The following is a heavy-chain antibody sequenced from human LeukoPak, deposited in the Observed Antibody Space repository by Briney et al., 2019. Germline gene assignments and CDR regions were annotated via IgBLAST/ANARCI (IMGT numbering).Heavy chain of an antibody. Sequence: GRSLRLSCAASGFTFDDYAMHWVRQAPGKGLEWVSGISWNSGSIGYADSVKGRFTISRDNAKNSLYLQMNSLRAEDTALYYCAKDYQQGYSSSWYPNGFDPWGQGTLVTVSS. CDR2: ISWNSGSI. CDR3: AKDYQQGYSSSWYPNGFDP. V-gene: IGHV3-9*01. CDR1: GFTFDDYA. J-gene: IGHJ5*02. D-gene: IGHD6-13*01.